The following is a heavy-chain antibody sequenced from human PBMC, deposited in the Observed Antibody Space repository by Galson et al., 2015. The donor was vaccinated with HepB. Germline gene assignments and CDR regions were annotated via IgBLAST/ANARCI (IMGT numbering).Heavy chain of an antibody. CDR2: ISSSRTYI. D-gene: IGHD6-13*01. Sequence: SLRLSCAASGFTFSSYSMNWVRQAPGKGLEWVSTISSSRTYIYYADSVKGRFTISRDNAKNSLYLQMNSLRAEGTAVYYCARDHLPLYSSNWYLYYYCYMDVWGKGTTVTVSS. CDR3: ARDHLPLYSSNWYLYYYCYMDV. J-gene: IGHJ6*03. V-gene: IGHV3-21*01. CDR1: GFTFSSYS.